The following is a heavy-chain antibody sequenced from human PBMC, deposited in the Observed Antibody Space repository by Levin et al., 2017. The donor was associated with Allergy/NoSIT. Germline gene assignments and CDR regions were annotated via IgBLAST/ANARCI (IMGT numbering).Heavy chain of an antibody. CDR2: ISDDGSST. J-gene: IGHJ5*02. Sequence: GGSLRLSCAASGFTFSRKWMHWVRQAPGKGLVWVSRISDDGSSTNYADSVKGRFTISRDNAKNTLYLQMNSLRAEDTALYYCARDQGLQEVGTWYNWFDPWGQGTQVIVSS. D-gene: IGHD6-13*01. CDR3: ARDQGLQEVGTWYNWFDP. V-gene: IGHV3-74*01. CDR1: GFTFSRKW.